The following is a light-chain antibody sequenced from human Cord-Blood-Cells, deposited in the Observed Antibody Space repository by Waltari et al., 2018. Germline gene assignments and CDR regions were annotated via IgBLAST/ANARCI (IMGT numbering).Light chain of an antibody. CDR1: QSVSSN. CDR2: GAS. V-gene: IGKV3-15*01. Sequence: EIVMTQYPATLSVSPGERATPSCRASQSVSSNLAWYQQKPGQAPRLLIYGASTRATGIPARFSGSGSGTEFTLTISSLQSEDFAVYYCQQYNNWPPLTFGGGTKVEIK. CDR3: QQYNNWPPLT. J-gene: IGKJ4*01.